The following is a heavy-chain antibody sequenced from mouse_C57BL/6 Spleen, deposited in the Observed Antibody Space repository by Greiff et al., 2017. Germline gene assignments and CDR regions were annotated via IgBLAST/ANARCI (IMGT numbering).Heavy chain of an antibody. D-gene: IGHD1-1*02. V-gene: IGHV1-81*01. Sequence: QVHVKQSGAELARPGASVKLSCKASGYTFTSYGISWVKQRTGQGLEWIGEIYPRSGNTYYNEKFKGKATLTADKSSSTAYMELRSLTSEDSAVYFCARSADPTIYSGDYWGQGTSVTVSS. J-gene: IGHJ4*01. CDR2: IYPRSGNT. CDR1: GYTFTSYG. CDR3: ARSADPTIYSGDY.